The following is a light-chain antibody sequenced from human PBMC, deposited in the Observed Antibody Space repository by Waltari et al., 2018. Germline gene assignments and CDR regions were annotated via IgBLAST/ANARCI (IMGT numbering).Light chain of an antibody. CDR3: QQANSFPPT. J-gene: IGKJ3*01. CDR1: QDVARW. V-gene: IGKV1D-12*01. CDR2: AAS. Sequence: DIQMTQSPSSVSASVGDRVTITWRASQDVARWLAWYQQKPGKAPNLLIYAASSLHSGVPSRFSGSGSGTDFTLTISSLQPDDFATYYCQQANSFPPTFGPGTTVDIK.